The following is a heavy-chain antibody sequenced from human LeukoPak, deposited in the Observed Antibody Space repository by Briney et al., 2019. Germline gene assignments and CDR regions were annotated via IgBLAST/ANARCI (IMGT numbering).Heavy chain of an antibody. J-gene: IGHJ4*02. CDR1: GGSISSSNW. V-gene: IGHV4-4*02. Sequence: SETLSLTCAVSGGSISSSNWWSWVRQPPGKGLEWIGEIYHSGSTNYNPSLKSRVTISVDKSKNQFSLKLSSVTAADTAVYYCASLAVAGPASKDYWGQGTLVTVSS. D-gene: IGHD6-19*01. CDR2: IYHSGST. CDR3: ASLAVAGPASKDY.